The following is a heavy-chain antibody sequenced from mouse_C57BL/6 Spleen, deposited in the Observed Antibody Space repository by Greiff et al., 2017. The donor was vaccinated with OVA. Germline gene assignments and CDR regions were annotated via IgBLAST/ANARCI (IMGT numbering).Heavy chain of an antibody. Sequence: DVQLVESGGGLVKPGGSLSLSCAVSGFTFSSYALSWFRQTPPRRLGWVATISDGGSYTYYPDNVKGRFTISRDTAKNHLYLQKSHLKEEDTAMYYGASEITTVVPFADWGQGTLVTVSA. CDR3: ASEITTVVPFAD. D-gene: IGHD1-1*01. V-gene: IGHV5-4*01. J-gene: IGHJ3*01. CDR2: ISDGGSYT. CDR1: GFTFSSYA.